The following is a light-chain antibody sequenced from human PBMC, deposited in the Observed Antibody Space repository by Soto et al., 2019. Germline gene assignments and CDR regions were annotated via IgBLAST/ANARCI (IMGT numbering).Light chain of an antibody. Sequence: QSVLTQPASVSASPGQSITISCTGTSSDVGSSNFVSWYQQHPGKAPKLMIYDISDRPSGVSNRFSGSKSGNTASLTISGLQAEDEADYYCSSYTSSSTLVIFGGGTKLTVL. CDR3: SSYTSSSTLVI. J-gene: IGLJ2*01. CDR2: DIS. CDR1: SSDVGSSNF. V-gene: IGLV2-14*03.